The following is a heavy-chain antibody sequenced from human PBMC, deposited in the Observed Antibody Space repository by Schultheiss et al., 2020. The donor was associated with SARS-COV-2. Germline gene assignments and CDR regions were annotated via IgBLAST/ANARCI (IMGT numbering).Heavy chain of an antibody. CDR2: IYHSGST. V-gene: IGHV4-38-2*02. CDR3: ARSLTAMGEFDP. D-gene: IGHD5-18*01. Sequence: SETLSLTCTVSGYSISSGYYWGWIRQPPGKGLEWIGSIYHSGSTNYNPSLKSRLSISVDTSKNQFSLKLSSVTAADTAVYYCARSLTAMGEFDPWGQGTLVTVSS. CDR1: GYSISSGYY. J-gene: IGHJ5*02.